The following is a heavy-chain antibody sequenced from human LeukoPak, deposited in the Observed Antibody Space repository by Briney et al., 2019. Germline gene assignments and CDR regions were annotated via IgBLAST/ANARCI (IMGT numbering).Heavy chain of an antibody. D-gene: IGHD1-26*01. J-gene: IGHJ1*01. Sequence: PSETLSLTCTVSGGSISSYYWSWIRQPPGKGLEWIVYIYYSGSTNYNPSLKGRVTISVDTSKNQFSLKLSSVTAADTAVYYCAREGSIVGATPYFQHWGQGTLVTVSS. CDR1: GGSISSYY. V-gene: IGHV4-59*01. CDR3: AREGSIVGATPYFQH. CDR2: IYYSGST.